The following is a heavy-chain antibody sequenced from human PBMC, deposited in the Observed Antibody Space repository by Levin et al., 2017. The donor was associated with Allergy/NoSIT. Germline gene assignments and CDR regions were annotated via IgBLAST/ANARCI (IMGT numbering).Heavy chain of an antibody. CDR2: IYTSGST. V-gene: IGHV4-4*07. CDR1: ADSISYYY. D-gene: IGHD1-26*01. Sequence: SETLSLTCTVSADSISYYYWSWIRQPAGKGLEWIGRIYTSGSTNYNPSLKSRVTMSVDTSKKQFSLKLSSVTAADTAVYYCARLVGATKTFDYWGQGTLVTVSS. J-gene: IGHJ4*02. CDR3: ARLVGATKTFDY.